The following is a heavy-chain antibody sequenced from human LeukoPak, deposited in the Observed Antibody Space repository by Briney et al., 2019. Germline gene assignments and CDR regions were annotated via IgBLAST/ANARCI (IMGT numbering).Heavy chain of an antibody. D-gene: IGHD4-23*01. CDR2: ISSSSNNI. J-gene: IGHJ1*01. CDR1: GFTFSSYS. Sequence: PGXSLRLSCAASGFTFSSYSMDWVRQAPGKGLEWVSSISSSSNNIYYAASVKGRFTISRDNGKNSLYLLMNSLRAEDTAVYYCVYGGGYFQHWGQGTLVTVSS. CDR3: VYGGGYFQH. V-gene: IGHV3-21*01.